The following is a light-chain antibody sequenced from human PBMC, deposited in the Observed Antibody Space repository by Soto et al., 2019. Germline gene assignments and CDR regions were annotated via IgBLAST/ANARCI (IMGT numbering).Light chain of an antibody. Sequence: SYELTQPSSVSVSPGQTARITCSGDILARKYARWFQQKPGQAPVLVIYRDGERPSGIPERFSGSISGTTVTLAISGAQIEDEADYYCYSAADNNLVFGGGTKVTVL. CDR1: ILARKY. J-gene: IGLJ3*02. CDR2: RDG. V-gene: IGLV3-27*01. CDR3: YSAADNNLV.